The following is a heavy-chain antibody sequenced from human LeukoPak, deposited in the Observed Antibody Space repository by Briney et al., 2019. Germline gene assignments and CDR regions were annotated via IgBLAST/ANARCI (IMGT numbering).Heavy chain of an antibody. V-gene: IGHV3-15*01. CDR2: ITASGTG. CDR1: GLTFTDAW. D-gene: IGHD5-24*01. CDR3: TTAPTRTWLPYFGY. J-gene: IGHJ4*02. Sequence: GGSLRLSCAVSGLTFTDAWVSWVRQAPGKGLEWVARITASGTGNYAAPVKARFTASRDDSKTTVYLQMKSLTTDDTAVYYCTTAPTRTWLPYFGYWGQGTVVTVSS.